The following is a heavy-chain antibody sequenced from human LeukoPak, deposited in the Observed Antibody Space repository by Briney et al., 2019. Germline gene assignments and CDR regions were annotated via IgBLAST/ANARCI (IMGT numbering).Heavy chain of an antibody. J-gene: IGHJ4*02. CDR1: GFTFSSYA. Sequence: GGSLRLSCAASGFTFSSYAMHWVRRAPGKGLEWVAVISYDGSNKYYADSVKGRFTISRDNSKNTLYLQMNSLRAEDTAVYYCARGELVGASSLDYWGQGTLVTVSS. D-gene: IGHD1-26*01. CDR3: ARGELVGASSLDY. CDR2: ISYDGSNK. V-gene: IGHV3-30-3*01.